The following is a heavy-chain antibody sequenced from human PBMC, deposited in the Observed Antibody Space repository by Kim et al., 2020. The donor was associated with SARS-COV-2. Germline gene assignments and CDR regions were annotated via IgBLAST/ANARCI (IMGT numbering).Heavy chain of an antibody. J-gene: IGHJ2*01. Sequence: SPSFQGQVTISADKSISTAYLRWSSLKASDTAMYYCARPDSSRPYWYFDLWGRGTLVTVSS. V-gene: IGHV5-51*01. CDR3: ARPDSSRPYWYFDL. D-gene: IGHD3-22*01.